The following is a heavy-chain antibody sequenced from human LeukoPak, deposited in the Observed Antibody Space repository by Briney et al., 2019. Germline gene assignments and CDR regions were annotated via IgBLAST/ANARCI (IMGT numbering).Heavy chain of an antibody. Sequence: LPGGSLRLSCAASGVTFSDYAMTWVRQAPGKGLEWVSAISGSGDSTYYADSVKGRFTISRDKSKNTLYLQMNSLRAEDTAVYYCARGLGITIFGVVIPRGYFDYWGQGTLVTVSS. CDR3: ARGLGITIFGVVIPRGYFDY. J-gene: IGHJ4*02. D-gene: IGHD3-3*01. V-gene: IGHV3-23*01. CDR1: GVTFSDYA. CDR2: ISGSGDST.